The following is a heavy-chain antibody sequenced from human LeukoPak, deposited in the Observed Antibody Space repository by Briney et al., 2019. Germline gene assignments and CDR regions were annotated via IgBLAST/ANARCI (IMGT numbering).Heavy chain of an antibody. Sequence: SETLSLTCAVYGGSFSGYYWSWIRQPPGKGLEWIGEINHSGSTNYNPSLKSRVTISGDTSKNQFSLKLSSVTAADTAVYYCARAGGSGNYGDYWGQGILVTVSS. CDR2: INHSGST. D-gene: IGHD3-10*01. J-gene: IGHJ4*02. CDR1: GGSFSGYY. CDR3: ARAGGSGNYGDY. V-gene: IGHV4-34*01.